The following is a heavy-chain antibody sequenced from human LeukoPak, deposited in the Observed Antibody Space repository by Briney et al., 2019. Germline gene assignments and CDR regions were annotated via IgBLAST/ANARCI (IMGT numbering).Heavy chain of an antibody. CDR2: IYPGDSDT. J-gene: IGHJ3*02. Sequence: PGESLKISCKGSGYSFTSYWIGWVRQMPGKGLEWMGIIYPGDSDTRYSPSFQGQVTISADKSISTAYLQWSSLKASDTAMYYCARLWDYYDSSGFDAFDIWGQGTMVTVSS. CDR1: GYSFTSYW. V-gene: IGHV5-51*01. CDR3: ARLWDYYDSSGFDAFDI. D-gene: IGHD3-22*01.